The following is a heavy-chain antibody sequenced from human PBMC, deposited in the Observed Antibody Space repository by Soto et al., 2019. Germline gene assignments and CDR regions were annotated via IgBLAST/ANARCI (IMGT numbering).Heavy chain of an antibody. CDR1: GGSISGGVYY. CDR3: AREVIPLTTDWYFDL. J-gene: IGHJ2*01. V-gene: IGHV4-30-4*01. CDR2: IYASGST. Sequence: QVQLQESGPGLVKPSETLSLTCTVSGGSISGGVYYWSWIRQPPGKGLEWIGYIYASGSTYYNPSLKSRVTMSVDTSNNQFSLRLTSVTAADSAVYYCAREVIPLTTDWYFDLWGRGTLVTVS. D-gene: IGHD4-17*01.